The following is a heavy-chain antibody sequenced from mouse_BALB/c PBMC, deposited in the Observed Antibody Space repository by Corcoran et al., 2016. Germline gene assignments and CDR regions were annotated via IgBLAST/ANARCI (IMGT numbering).Heavy chain of an antibody. CDR2: INPYYGST. CDR3: ARDYGSSYFDY. D-gene: IGHD1-1*01. J-gene: IGHJ2*01. V-gene: IGHV1-39*01. Sequence: EIQLQQTGPELVKPGASVKISCKASGYSFTDYIMPWVKQSHGKSLEWIGNINPYYGSTSYNLKFKGKATLTVDKSSSTAYMQLNSLTSEDSAVYYCARDYGSSYFDYWGQGTTLTVSS. CDR1: GYSFTDYI.